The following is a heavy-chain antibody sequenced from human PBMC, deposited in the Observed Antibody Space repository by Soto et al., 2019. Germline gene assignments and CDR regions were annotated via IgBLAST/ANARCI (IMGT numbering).Heavy chain of an antibody. CDR3: VGDYGAY. V-gene: IGHV3-30-3*01. CDR1: GFTFNNYA. D-gene: IGHD4-17*01. CDR2: ISYDGSDY. J-gene: IGHJ4*02. Sequence: GGSLRLSCAVSGFTFNNYAMHWVRQAPGKGLEYMAIISYDGSDYYYADSVKGRFSISRDNSKNTLYLQMNSLRTEDTAVYYCVGDYGAYWGRGTLVTVSS.